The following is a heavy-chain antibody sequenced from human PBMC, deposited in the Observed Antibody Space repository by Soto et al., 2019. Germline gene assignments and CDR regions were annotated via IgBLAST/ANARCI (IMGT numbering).Heavy chain of an antibody. D-gene: IGHD6-6*01. J-gene: IGHJ4*02. CDR1: GGSISSYY. CDR2: IYYSGIT. V-gene: IGHV4-59*01. CDR3: ARDRWCIAARPDY. Sequence: SETLSLTCTVSGGSISSYYWSWIRQPPGKGLEWIGYIYYSGITNYNPSLKSRVTISVDTSKNQFSLKLSSVTAADTAVYYCARDRWCIAARPDYWGQGTLVTVSS.